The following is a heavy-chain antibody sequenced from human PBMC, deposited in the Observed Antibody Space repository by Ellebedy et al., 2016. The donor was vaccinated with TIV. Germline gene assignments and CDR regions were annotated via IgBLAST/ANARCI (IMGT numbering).Heavy chain of an antibody. CDR1: GGSISSSNW. D-gene: IGHD6-25*01. CDR3: ARVTGAAADLDH. Sequence: SETLSLTCAVSGGSISSSNWWSWVRQPPGKGLEWIGEIYHSGSTNYNPSLNSRVTISVDTSKNQFSLKLSSVTAADTAVYYCARVTGAAADLDHWGQGTLVTVSS. J-gene: IGHJ4*02. CDR2: IYHSGST. V-gene: IGHV4-4*02.